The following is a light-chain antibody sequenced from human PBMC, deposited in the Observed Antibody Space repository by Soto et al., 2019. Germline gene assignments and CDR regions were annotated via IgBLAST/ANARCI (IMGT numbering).Light chain of an antibody. CDR3: AAWDDSLRGGV. V-gene: IGLV1-47*01. Sequence: QSVLTQPPSASGTPGQRVTISCSGSSSNIGSNYVYWYQQLPGTAPKHLIYRNNQRPSGVPDLLSGSKSGTSASLAISGLRSEDEADYYCAAWDDSLRGGVFGGGTKLTVL. CDR2: RNN. CDR1: SSNIGSNY. J-gene: IGLJ2*01.